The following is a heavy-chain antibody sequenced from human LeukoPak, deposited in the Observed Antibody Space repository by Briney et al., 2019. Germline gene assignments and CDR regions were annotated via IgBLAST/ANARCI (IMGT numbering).Heavy chain of an antibody. CDR2: FDPEDGET. D-gene: IGHD3-22*01. V-gene: IGHV1-24*01. Sequence: ASVKVSCKVSGYTLTELSMHWVRQAPGKGLEWMGGFDPEDGETIYAQKFQCRVTMTEDTSTDTAYMELSSLRSEDTAVYYCATALGTDSSGYYSFDYWGQGTLVTVSS. CDR1: GYTLTELS. J-gene: IGHJ4*02. CDR3: ATALGTDSSGYYSFDY.